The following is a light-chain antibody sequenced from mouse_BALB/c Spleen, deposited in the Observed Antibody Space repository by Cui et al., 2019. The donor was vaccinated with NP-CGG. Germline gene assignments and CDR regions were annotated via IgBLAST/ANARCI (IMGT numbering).Light chain of an antibody. CDR2: GTK. CDR1: TGAVTTSNY. Sequence: QPVVTQESALTTSPGETVTLTCRSSTGAVTTSNYANWVQEKPDHLFTGLIGGTKNRAPGVPAGFSGSLIGDKAALTITGAQTEDEAIYFCALWYSNHWVFGGGTKLTVL. J-gene: IGLJ1*01. V-gene: IGLV1*01. CDR3: ALWYSNHWV.